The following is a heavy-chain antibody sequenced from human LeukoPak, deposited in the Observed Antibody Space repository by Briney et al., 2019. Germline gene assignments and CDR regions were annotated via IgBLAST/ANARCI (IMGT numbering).Heavy chain of an antibody. Sequence: PSETLPLTCTVSGGSISSYYWSWIRQPPGKGLEWIGYIYYSGSTNYNPSLKSRVTISVDTSKNQFSLKLSSVTAADTAVYYCARGDGRDGYTYMDVWGKGTTVTVSS. CDR1: GGSISSYY. D-gene: IGHD5-24*01. J-gene: IGHJ6*03. V-gene: IGHV4-59*01. CDR3: ARGDGRDGYTYMDV. CDR2: IYYSGST.